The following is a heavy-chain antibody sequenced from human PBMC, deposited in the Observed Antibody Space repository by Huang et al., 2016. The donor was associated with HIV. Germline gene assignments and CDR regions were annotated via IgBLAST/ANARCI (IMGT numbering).Heavy chain of an antibody. CDR2: ISAYNGVT. Sequence: QVQLVQSGVEVKKPGASVKVSCKASGYTFTSYGISWVRQAPGQGLEWMGWISAYNGVTNYAQNVQGRVTMTTDTSTSTAYMERRSLRSDDTAVYYCARDSPLLGVVIVVVPTAPNAFDIWGQGTMVTVSS. J-gene: IGHJ3*02. V-gene: IGHV1-18*01. CDR3: ARDSPLLGVVIVVVPTAPNAFDI. D-gene: IGHD2-2*01. CDR1: GYTFTSYG.